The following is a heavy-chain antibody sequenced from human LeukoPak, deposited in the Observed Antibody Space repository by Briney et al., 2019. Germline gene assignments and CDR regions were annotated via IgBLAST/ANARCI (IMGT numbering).Heavy chain of an antibody. D-gene: IGHD5-24*01. CDR3: ARGRWLQFTPFDY. V-gene: IGHV4-61*08. J-gene: IGHJ4*02. Sequence: SETLSLTCAVSGVSISGSGHYWGWIRQPPGKGLEWIGYIYYSGSTNYNPSLKSRVTISVDTSKNQFSLKLSSVTAADTAVYYCARGRWLQFTPFDYWGQGTLVTVSS. CDR2: IYYSGST. CDR1: GVSISGSGHY.